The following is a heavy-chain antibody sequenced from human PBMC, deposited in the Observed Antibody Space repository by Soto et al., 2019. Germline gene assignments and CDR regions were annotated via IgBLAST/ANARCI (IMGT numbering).Heavy chain of an antibody. D-gene: IGHD3-16*01. CDR3: VRDGGRGDDRDV. CDR2: ISGGSEAI. V-gene: IGHV3-48*02. Sequence: EVQLVESGGGLVQPGGSLKLSCTTSGLTLTSHMNWVRQAPGKGLEWVSYISGGSEAIYYADSVKGRFTTSRDNAEKSLYLEMNSRRDEDTALYYCVRDGGRGDDRDVWGQGTSVTVSS. CDR1: GLTLTSH. J-gene: IGHJ6*02.